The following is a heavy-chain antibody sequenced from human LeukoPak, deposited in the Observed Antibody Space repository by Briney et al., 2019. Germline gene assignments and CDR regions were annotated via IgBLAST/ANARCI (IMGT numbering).Heavy chain of an antibody. J-gene: IGHJ6*02. V-gene: IGHV1-8*02. CDR2: MNPNSGNT. CDR1: GYTFTSFG. Sequence: ASVKVSCKASGYTFTSFGINWVRQATGQGLEWMGWMNPNSGNTGYAQKFQGRVTMTRNTSISTAYMELSSLRSEDTAVYYCAREGQWLRYYYYGMDVWGQGTTVTVS. CDR3: AREGQWLRYYYYGMDV. D-gene: IGHD6-19*01.